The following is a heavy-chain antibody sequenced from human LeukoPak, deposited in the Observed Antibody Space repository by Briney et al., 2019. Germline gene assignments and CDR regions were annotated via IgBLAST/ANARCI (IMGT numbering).Heavy chain of an antibody. Sequence: GGSLRLSCTASGFSFSRYWPSWVRQAPGKGLEWVANIKFDGNEKYYVDSVKGRFTISRDNAKNSLYLQMNSLRAEDTAIYYCARLDEAFDNWGQGTLVTVSS. V-gene: IGHV3-7*01. J-gene: IGHJ4*02. CDR1: GFSFSRYW. CDR3: ARLDEAFDN. CDR2: IKFDGNEK.